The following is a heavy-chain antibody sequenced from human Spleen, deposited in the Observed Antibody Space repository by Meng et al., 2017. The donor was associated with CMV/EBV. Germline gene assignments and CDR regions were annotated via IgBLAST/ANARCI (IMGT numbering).Heavy chain of an antibody. D-gene: IGHD3-10*01. Sequence: FSDYWVGWVRQMPGKGLEWVGIIYPSDSATRYGPAFQGQVTISADKSINTAYLQWSSLKASDTAMYFCAVWFGESRSLARGGDHFDFWGQGTLVTVSS. V-gene: IGHV5-51*01. J-gene: IGHJ4*02. CDR1: FSDYW. CDR2: IYPSDSAT. CDR3: AVWFGESRSLARGGDHFDF.